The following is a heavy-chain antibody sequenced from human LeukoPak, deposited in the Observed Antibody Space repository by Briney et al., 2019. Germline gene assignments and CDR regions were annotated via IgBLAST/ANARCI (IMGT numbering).Heavy chain of an antibody. J-gene: IGHJ3*02. CDR1: GFTFSSYS. V-gene: IGHV3-21*01. D-gene: IGHD3-3*02. CDR3: ARVLIDRIFGVVNDAFDI. CDR2: ISGSRYYI. Sequence: GGSLRLSCAASGFTFSSYSMNWVRQAPGKGLEWVSSISGSRYYIYYADSVKGRFTISRDNAKNSLYLQMNSLRAEDTAVYYCARVLIDRIFGVVNDAFDIWGQGTMVTVSS.